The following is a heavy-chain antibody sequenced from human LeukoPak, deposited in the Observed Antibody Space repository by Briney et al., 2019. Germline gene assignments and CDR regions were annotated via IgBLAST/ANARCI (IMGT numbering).Heavy chain of an antibody. CDR1: GGSISSYY. D-gene: IGHD2-2*01. CDR2: IYYSGST. V-gene: IGHV4-59*01. J-gene: IGHJ4*02. CDR3: ARGYRRDVVVPAATYFDY. Sequence: SETLSLTCTVSGGSISSYYWSWIRQPPGKGLEWIGYIYYSGSTNYNPSLKSRVTISVDTSRNQFSLKLSSVTAADTAVYYCARGYRRDVVVPAATYFDYWGQGTLVTVSS.